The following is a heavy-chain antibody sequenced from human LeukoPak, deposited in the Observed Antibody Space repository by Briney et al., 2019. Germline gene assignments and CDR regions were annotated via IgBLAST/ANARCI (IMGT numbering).Heavy chain of an antibody. D-gene: IGHD2-15*01. Sequence: GGSLRLSCAASGFTFSSYWMHWVRQAPGKGLVWVSHINKDGSSTSYADSVKGRFTISRDNAKNTLYLQMNGLRDEDTAVYYCARDRGYCIDCWGQGTLVTVSS. J-gene: IGHJ4*02. CDR1: GFTFSSYW. V-gene: IGHV3-74*01. CDR2: INKDGSST. CDR3: ARDRGYCIDC.